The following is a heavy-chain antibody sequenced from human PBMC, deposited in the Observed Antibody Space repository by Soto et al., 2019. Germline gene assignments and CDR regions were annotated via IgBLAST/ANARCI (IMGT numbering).Heavy chain of an antibody. V-gene: IGHV4-59*02. CDR2: IYYRGST. CDR3: AIFMGNSVAPTYFDY. CDR1: GGSVNNYY. Sequence: SETLSLTCTVSGGSVNNYYWSWIRQPPGKGLEWIGYIYYRGSTNYNPSLKSRVTISVDTSKNQFSLKLSSVTTADTAVYYCAIFMGNSVAPTYFDYWGQGTLVTVSS. D-gene: IGHD5-12*01. J-gene: IGHJ4*02.